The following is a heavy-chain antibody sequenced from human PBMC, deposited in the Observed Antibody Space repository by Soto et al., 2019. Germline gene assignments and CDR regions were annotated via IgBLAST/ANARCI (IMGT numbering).Heavy chain of an antibody. V-gene: IGHV4-61*01. D-gene: IGHD1-26*01. CDR2: IYYSGST. CDR1: GGSISSKSYS. CDR3: ARDLGASRPLYYFDY. Sequence: SETLSLTCSVSGGSISSKSYSWGWIRQPPGKGLEWIGYIYYSGSTNYNPSLKSRVTISVDTSKNQFSLKLSSVTAADTAVYYRARDLGASRPLYYFDYWGQGTLVTVSS. J-gene: IGHJ4*02.